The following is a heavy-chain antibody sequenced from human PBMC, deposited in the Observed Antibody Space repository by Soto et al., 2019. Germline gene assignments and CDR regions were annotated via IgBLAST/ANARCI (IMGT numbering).Heavy chain of an antibody. V-gene: IGHV3-30-3*01. D-gene: IGHD2-2*01. CDR2: TSYDGSNK. Sequence: PGGSLRLSCAASGFTFSSFAVHWVRQAPGKGLEWVALTSYDGSNKYYADSVRGRFTISRDNSKNTLYLQMNSLRPEDTAVYYCARDMLCRSTSCRTLDYWGQGALVTVPQ. CDR3: ARDMLCRSTSCRTLDY. J-gene: IGHJ4*02. CDR1: GFTFSSFA.